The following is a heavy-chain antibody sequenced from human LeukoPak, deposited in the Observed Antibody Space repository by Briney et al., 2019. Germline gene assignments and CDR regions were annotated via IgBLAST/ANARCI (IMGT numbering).Heavy chain of an antibody. CDR1: GFTFSSHG. J-gene: IGHJ4*02. Sequence: GGSLRLSCATSGFTFSSHGMHWDRRAPGKGLEYVSAISNNGGSTYYANSVKGRFTISRDNSKNTLYLQMGSLRAEDMAVYYCAREYSSSWIFDFWGQGTLVTVSS. V-gene: IGHV3-64*01. CDR3: AREYSSSWIFDF. CDR2: ISNNGGST. D-gene: IGHD6-13*01.